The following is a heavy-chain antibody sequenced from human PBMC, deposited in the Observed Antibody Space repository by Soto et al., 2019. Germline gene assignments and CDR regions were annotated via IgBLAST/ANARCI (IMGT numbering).Heavy chain of an antibody. Sequence: PSETLSLTCTVSGGSMSSFYWNWFRQPPGRGLEWIGYVHYSGSTNYNPSLKSRVTISVDTSKNQISLNLSSVTAADTAVYYCARAGFSYDRDRWRGGPDPGGKGPLVTVP. D-gene: IGHD3-22*01. CDR1: GGSMSSFY. CDR2: VHYSGST. CDR3: ARAGFSYDRDRWRGGPDP. J-gene: IGHJ5*02. V-gene: IGHV4-59*01.